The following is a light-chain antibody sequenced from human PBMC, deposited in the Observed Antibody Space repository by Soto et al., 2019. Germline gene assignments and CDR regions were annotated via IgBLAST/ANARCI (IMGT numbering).Light chain of an antibody. CDR2: EVS. CDR1: ISDVGGYNY. V-gene: IGLV2-14*01. J-gene: IGLJ1*01. CDR3: SSYTSSSTTYV. Sequence: QSVLTQPSSVSGSPGQSITISCSGTISDVGGYNYVSWYQQHLGKAPKLMIYEVSNRPSGVSNRFSGSKSGNTASLTISGLQAEDEDDYYCSSYTSSSTTYVFGTGTKVTVL.